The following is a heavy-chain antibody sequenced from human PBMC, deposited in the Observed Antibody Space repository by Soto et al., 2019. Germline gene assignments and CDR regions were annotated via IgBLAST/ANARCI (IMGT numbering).Heavy chain of an antibody. CDR2: INQDGSQT. D-gene: IGHD2-2*01. CDR3: ASEAMFTSTRCYEDH. J-gene: IGHJ4*02. Sequence: EVQLVESGGGLVQPGGYLTLSCSASGFSFRNSWMTWVRQAPGRGLEWVANINQDGSQTYFLDSVRGRFIIFRDNANNSLVLQMNSLRVEDTAPYYCASEAMFTSTRCYEDHWGQGTLVTVSS. CDR1: GFSFRNSW. V-gene: IGHV3-7*04.